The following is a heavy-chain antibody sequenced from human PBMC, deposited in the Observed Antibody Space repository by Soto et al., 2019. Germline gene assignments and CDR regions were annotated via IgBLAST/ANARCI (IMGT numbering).Heavy chain of an antibody. CDR2: IKSKTDGGTT. CDR1: GFTFSNAW. CDR3: TTDQTYYDILTGYYRRFDY. D-gene: IGHD3-9*01. Sequence: GGSLRLSCAASGFTFSNAWMSWVRQAPGKGLEWVGRIKSKTDGGTTDYAAPVKGRFTISRDDSKNTLYLQMNSLKTEDTAVYYCTTDQTYYDILTGYYRRFDYWGQGTLVTVSS. V-gene: IGHV3-15*01. J-gene: IGHJ4*02.